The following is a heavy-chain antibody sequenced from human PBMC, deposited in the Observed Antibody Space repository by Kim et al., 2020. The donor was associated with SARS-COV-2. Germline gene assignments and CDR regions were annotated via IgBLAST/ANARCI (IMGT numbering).Heavy chain of an antibody. Sequence: ASVKVSCKASGYTFTSYGISWVRQAPGQGLEWMGWISAYNGNTNYAQKLQGRVTMTTDTSTSTAYMELRSLRSDDTAVYYCARDYVWRYSSSWRTFPFDYWGQGTLVTVSS. CDR2: ISAYNGNT. J-gene: IGHJ4*02. CDR1: GYTFTSYG. CDR3: ARDYVWRYSSSWRTFPFDY. D-gene: IGHD6-13*01. V-gene: IGHV1-18*01.